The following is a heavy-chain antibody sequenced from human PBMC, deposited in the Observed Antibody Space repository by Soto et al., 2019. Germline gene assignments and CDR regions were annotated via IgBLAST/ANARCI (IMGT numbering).Heavy chain of an antibody. V-gene: IGHV1-24*01. CDR1: GYTLTELS. J-gene: IGHJ4*02. Sequence: GASVKVSCKVSGYTLTELSMHWVRQAPGKGLEWMGGFDPEDGETIYAQKFQGRVTMTEDTSTDTAYMELSSLRSEDTAVYYCATAVGRLRTLDYWGQGTLVTVSS. CDR2: FDPEDGET. D-gene: IGHD4-17*01. CDR3: ATAVGRLRTLDY.